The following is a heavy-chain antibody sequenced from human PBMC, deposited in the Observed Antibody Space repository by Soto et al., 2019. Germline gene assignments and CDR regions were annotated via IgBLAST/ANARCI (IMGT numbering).Heavy chain of an antibody. CDR3: AREAIAAAGIGY. CDR1: GYTFTSYY. J-gene: IGHJ4*02. D-gene: IGHD6-13*01. V-gene: IGHV1-46*03. CDR2: INPSGGST. Sequence: GDAVKVSCKASGYTFTSYYMHCVRQAPGQGLEWMGIINPSGGSTSYAQKFQGRVTMTRDTSTSTVYMELSSLRSEDTAVYYCAREAIAAAGIGYWGQGTLVTVSS.